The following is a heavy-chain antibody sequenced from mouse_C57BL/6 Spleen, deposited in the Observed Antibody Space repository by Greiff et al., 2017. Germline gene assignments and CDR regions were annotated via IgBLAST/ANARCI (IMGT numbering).Heavy chain of an antibody. CDR2: ILGDGST. Sequence: QVQLKESGPGLVAPSQSLSITCTVSGFSLTSYGVSWVRQPPGKGLEWLGVILGDGSTNYHSALISRLSISKDNSTSQVFLKLNSLQTDDKATYYCAIYYGSSYGWFAYWGQGTLVTVSA. V-gene: IGHV2-3*01. J-gene: IGHJ3*01. D-gene: IGHD1-1*01. CDR3: AIYYGSSYGWFAY. CDR1: GFSLTSYG.